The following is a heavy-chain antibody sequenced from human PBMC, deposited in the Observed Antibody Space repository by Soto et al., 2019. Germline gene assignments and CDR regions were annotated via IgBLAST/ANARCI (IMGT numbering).Heavy chain of an antibody. CDR3: ARMMGIAAAGAPGFDY. J-gene: IGHJ4*02. Sequence: SGPTLVNPTQTLTLTCTFSGFSLSTSGVGVGWIRQPPGKALEWLALIYWDDDKRYSPSLKTRLTISKDTSKNQVVLTMTNMDPVDTATYYCARMMGIAAAGAPGFDYWGQGTLVTVSS. D-gene: IGHD6-13*01. CDR2: IYWDDDK. CDR1: GFSLSTSGVG. V-gene: IGHV2-5*02.